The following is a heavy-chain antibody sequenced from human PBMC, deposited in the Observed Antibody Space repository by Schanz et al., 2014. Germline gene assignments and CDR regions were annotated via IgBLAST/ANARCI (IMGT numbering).Heavy chain of an antibody. J-gene: IGHJ3*02. CDR1: GFAFDTYW. V-gene: IGHV3-7*01. CDR3: ARVGGTYYDFWSGVPPTVMPDGFDI. Sequence: EVQLVESGGGLVQPGGSLRLSCAASGFAFDTYWMSWVRQAPGKGLEWVANIKHDGSEKYYVDSVKGRFTISRDNAKNSMYLEMNSLRAEDTAVFYCARVGGTYYDFWSGVPPTVMPDGFDIWGQGTMVTVS. D-gene: IGHD3-3*01. CDR2: IKHDGSEK.